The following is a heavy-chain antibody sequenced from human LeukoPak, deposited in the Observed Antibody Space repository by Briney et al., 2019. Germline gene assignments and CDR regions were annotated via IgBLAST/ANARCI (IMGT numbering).Heavy chain of an antibody. CDR1: GGSISSYY. CDR3: AGGYSYGSTYYYMDV. V-gene: IGHV4-59*01. Sequence: SETPSLTCTVSGGSISSYYWSWIRQPPGKGLEWIGYIYYSGSTNYNPSLKSRVTISVDTSKNQFSLKLSSVTAADTAVYYCAGGYSYGSTYYYMDVWGKGTTVTISS. D-gene: IGHD5-18*01. J-gene: IGHJ6*03. CDR2: IYYSGST.